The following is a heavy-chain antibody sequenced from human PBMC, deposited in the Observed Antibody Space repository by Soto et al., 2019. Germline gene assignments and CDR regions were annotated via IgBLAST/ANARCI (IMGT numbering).Heavy chain of an antibody. Sequence: LSLTCAVYGGSFSGHYWTWIRQPPGKGLEWVGEITRSGNTNYNPSLKSRVTISVDTSKNQFSLKLSSVTAADTAVYYCACNYYDFWSGYYSVGYFDYWARGTPVTVSS. CDR1: GGSFSGHY. CDR3: ACNYYDFWSGYYSVGYFDY. J-gene: IGHJ4*02. D-gene: IGHD3-3*01. CDR2: ITRSGNT. V-gene: IGHV4-34*01.